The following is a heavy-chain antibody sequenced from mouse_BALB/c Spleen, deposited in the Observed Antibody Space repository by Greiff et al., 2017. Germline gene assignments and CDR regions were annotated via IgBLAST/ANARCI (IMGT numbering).Heavy chain of an antibody. CDR1: GYSITSGYY. Sequence: VQLKESGPGLVKPSQSLSLTCSVTGYSITSGYYWNWIRQFPGNKLEWMGYISYDGSNNYNPSLKNRISITRDTSKNQFFLKLNSVTTEDTATYYCARPYDLGYAMDYWGQGTSVTVSS. CDR2: ISYDGSN. CDR3: ARPYDLGYAMDY. D-gene: IGHD2-12*01. J-gene: IGHJ4*01. V-gene: IGHV3-6*02.